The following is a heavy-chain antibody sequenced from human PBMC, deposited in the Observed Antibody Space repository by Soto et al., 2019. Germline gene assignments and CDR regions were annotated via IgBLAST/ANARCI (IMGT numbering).Heavy chain of an antibody. CDR3: AREHYDILTGYLGY. Sequence: SVKVSCKASGGTFSSYAISWVRQAPGQGLEWMGGIIPIFGTANYAQKFQGRVTITADKSTSTAYMELSSLRSEDTAVYYCAREHYDILTGYLGYWGEGTLVTVYS. J-gene: IGHJ4*02. D-gene: IGHD3-9*01. CDR2: IIPIFGTA. CDR1: GGTFSSYA. V-gene: IGHV1-69*06.